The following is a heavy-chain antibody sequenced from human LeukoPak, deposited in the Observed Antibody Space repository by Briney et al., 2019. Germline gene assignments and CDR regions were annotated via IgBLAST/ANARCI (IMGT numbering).Heavy chain of an antibody. D-gene: IGHD6-13*01. CDR1: GVSISSYY. Sequence: SETLSLTCTVSGVSISSYYWSWIRQPPGKGLEWIGYIYYSGSTNYNPSLKSRVTISVDTSKNQFSLKLSSVTAADTAVYYCARASAAAGTSLDYWGQGTLVTVSS. J-gene: IGHJ4*02. V-gene: IGHV4-59*01. CDR2: IYYSGST. CDR3: ARASAAAGTSLDY.